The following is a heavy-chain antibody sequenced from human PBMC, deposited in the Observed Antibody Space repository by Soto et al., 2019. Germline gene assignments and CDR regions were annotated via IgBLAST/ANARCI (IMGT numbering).Heavy chain of an antibody. CDR3: SKDCALLWVGELARAPCAFDN. CDR1: GFTFSSYA. Sequence: GGSLRLSCAASGFTFSSYAMSWVRQAPGKGLEWVSAISGSGGSTYYADSVKGRFTISRDNSKNTLYLQMNSLRAEDTAVYYCSKDCALLWVGELARAPCAFDNWGQGTMVTVSS. J-gene: IGHJ3*02. CDR2: ISGSGGST. V-gene: IGHV3-23*01. D-gene: IGHD3-10*01.